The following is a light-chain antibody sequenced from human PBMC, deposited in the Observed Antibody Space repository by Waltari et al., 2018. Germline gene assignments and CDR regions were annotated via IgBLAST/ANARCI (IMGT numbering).Light chain of an antibody. CDR2: KDI. Sequence: SYELTQPPSVSVSPGQTARITCSRDELPNQYAYWYQQKPGQAPVVIIYKDIERPSGIPERFSGSSSGTIVTLTISGVQAEDEAEYYCQSSDSSSTYVVFGGGTKLTVL. V-gene: IGLV3-25*03. CDR3: QSSDSSSTYVV. J-gene: IGLJ2*01. CDR1: ELPNQY.